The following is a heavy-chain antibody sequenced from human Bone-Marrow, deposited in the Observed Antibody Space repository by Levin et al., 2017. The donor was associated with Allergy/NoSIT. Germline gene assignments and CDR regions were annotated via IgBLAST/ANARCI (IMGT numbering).Heavy chain of an antibody. CDR3: VRGSGGSWE. D-gene: IGHD2-15*01. CDR1: GFTFSSYW. CDR2: INGDGSST. V-gene: IGHV3-74*01. J-gene: IGHJ4*02. Sequence: PGGSLRLSCAASGFTFSSYWIHWVRQAPGKGLVWVSRINGDGSSTNYADSVKGRFTISRDNAKNTLYLQMNSLRAEDTAVYYCVRGSGGSWEWGQGTLVTVSS.